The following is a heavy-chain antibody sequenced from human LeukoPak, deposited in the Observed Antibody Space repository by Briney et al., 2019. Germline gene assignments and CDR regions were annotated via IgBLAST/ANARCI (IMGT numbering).Heavy chain of an antibody. CDR1: GGSISSYY. J-gene: IGHJ4*02. CDR2: IYYSGST. CDR3: ARSNLYSSGWVRLD. D-gene: IGHD6-19*01. Sequence: SETLSLTCTVSGGSISSYYWSWIRQPPGKGLEWIGYIYYSGSTNYNPSLKSRITISVDTSKNQFSLKLSSVTAADTAVYYCARSNLYSSGWVRLDWGQGTLVTVSS. V-gene: IGHV4-59*01.